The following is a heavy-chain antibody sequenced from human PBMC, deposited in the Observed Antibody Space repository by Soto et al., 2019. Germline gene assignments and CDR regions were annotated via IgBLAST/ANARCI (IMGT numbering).Heavy chain of an antibody. CDR1: GGSISRYY. J-gene: IGHJ5*02. D-gene: IGHD6-19*01. CDR3: ARGVAVARTVDWFDP. CDR2: IYYSGRT. V-gene: IGHV4-59*01. Sequence: QVQLQESGPGLVKPSETLSLTCTVSGGSISRYYWSWIRQPPGKGLEWIGYIYYSGRTNYNPSLKTRVPISVDTSKNQFSLKLSSVTAADTAVYYCARGVAVARTVDWFDPWGQGTLVTVSS.